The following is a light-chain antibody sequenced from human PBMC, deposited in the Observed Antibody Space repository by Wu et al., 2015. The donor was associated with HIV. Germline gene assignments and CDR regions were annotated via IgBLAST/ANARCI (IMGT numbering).Light chain of an antibody. J-gene: IGKJ4*01. CDR2: ATS. CDR1: QGISSY. V-gene: IGKV1-9*01. Sequence: DIQLTQSPSFLSASVGDRVTITCRASQGISSYLAWYQQKPGKAPKLLIYATSTLQSGVPSRFSGSGSGTEFTLTISSLQPEDFATYYCQQLNSYPSFGGGTKGGDQT. CDR3: QQLNSYPS.